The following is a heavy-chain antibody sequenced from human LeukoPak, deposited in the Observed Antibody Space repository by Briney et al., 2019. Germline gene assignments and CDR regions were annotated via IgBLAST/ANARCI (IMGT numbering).Heavy chain of an antibody. V-gene: IGHV3-21*01. Sequence: PGGSLRLSCEASGFSFSDYSMNWVRQAPGKGLEWVASIGSSSKYIKYPDSVRGRFSISRDNAKNSFYLQMDNLRTEDTAIYYCARGAIIYCSGGRCYDSLYYFTSWGQGTLVTVSS. CDR2: IGSSSKYI. D-gene: IGHD2-15*01. CDR1: GFSFSDYS. CDR3: ARGAIIYCSGGRCYDSLYYFTS. J-gene: IGHJ4*02.